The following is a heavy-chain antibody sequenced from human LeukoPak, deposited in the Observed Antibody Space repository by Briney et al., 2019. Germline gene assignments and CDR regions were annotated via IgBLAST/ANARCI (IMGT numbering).Heavy chain of an antibody. CDR2: IWYDGSNK. D-gene: IGHD4-17*01. J-gene: IGHJ4*02. Sequence: QPGGSLRLSCAASGFTFSSHGMHWVRQAPGKGLEWVAVIWYDGSNKYYADSVKGRFTISRDNSKNTLYLQMNSLRAEDTAVYYCAKDIEDYGAGVDYWGQGTLATVSS. CDR1: GFTFSSHG. CDR3: AKDIEDYGAGVDY. V-gene: IGHV3-33*06.